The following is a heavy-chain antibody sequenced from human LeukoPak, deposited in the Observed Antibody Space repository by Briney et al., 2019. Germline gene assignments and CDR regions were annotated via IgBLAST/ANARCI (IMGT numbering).Heavy chain of an antibody. J-gene: IGHJ3*02. V-gene: IGHV3-7*01. CDR1: GITISSYW. CDR2: IKEDGSEK. D-gene: IGHD3-16*01. CDR3: EAFYYDESGWGDASDM. Sequence: PGGSLRLSCAAPGITISSYWMSWVRQAPGKGLERVANIKEDGSEKYYVDSVKGRFTISRDNAKKSLYLQMNRLRAEDTAVYYCEAFYYDESGWGDASDMWGQGTMVTVSS.